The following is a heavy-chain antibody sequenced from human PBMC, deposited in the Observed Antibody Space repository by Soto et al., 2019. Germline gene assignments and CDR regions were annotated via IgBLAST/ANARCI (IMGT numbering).Heavy chain of an antibody. CDR1: GYTFTGYY. CDR3: ARGKAGDQDYYYYYYMDV. CDR2: INPNSGGT. Sequence: ASVKVSCKASGYTFTGYYMHWVRQAPGQGLEWMGWINPNSGGTNYAQKFQGWVTMTRDTSISTAYMELSRLRSDDTAVYYCARGKAGDQDYYYYYYMDVGGKGTTVTVSS. J-gene: IGHJ6*03. V-gene: IGHV1-2*04. D-gene: IGHD3-10*01.